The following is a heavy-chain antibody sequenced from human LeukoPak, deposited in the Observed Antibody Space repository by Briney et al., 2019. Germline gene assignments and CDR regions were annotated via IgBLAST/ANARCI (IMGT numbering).Heavy chain of an antibody. CDR3: ARADYYYGMDV. CDR2: ISSSSSYI. V-gene: IGHV3-21*01. CDR1: GFTFSSYS. Sequence: GGSLRLSCAASGFTFSSYSMNWVRQAPGKGLEWASPISSSSSYIYYADSVKGRFTISRDNAKNSLYLQMNSLRAEDTAVYYCARADYYYGMDVWGQGTTVTVSS. J-gene: IGHJ6*02.